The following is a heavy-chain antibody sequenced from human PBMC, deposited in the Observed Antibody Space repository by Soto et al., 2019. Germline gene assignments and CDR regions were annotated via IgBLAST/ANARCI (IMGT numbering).Heavy chain of an antibody. CDR2: ISSSSSTI. J-gene: IGHJ6*03. CDR1: GFTFSSYS. CDR3: ASDPMTTVTPGGYYYYYMDV. Sequence: PGGSLRLSCAASGFTFSSYSMNWVRQAPGKGLEWVSYISSSSSTIYYADSVKGRFTISRDNAKNSLYLQMNSLKAEDTAVYYCASDPMTTVTPGGYYYYYMDVWGKGTTVTVSS. V-gene: IGHV3-48*01. D-gene: IGHD4-4*01.